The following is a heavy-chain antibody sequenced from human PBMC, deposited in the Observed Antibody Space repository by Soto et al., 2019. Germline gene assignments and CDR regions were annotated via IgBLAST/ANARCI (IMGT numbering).Heavy chain of an antibody. V-gene: IGHV3-30*14. D-gene: IGHD6-19*01. CDR1: GFTVSSYA. J-gene: IGHJ4*02. CDR3: ARPHSNGWYGHY. CDR2: ISYDGSDK. Sequence: QVQLVESGGGVVQPGKSLRLSCAASGFTVSSYAMHWVRQAPGKGLDWVAVISYDGSDKYYADSVKGRFTISRDNSKNSLYLQMNILGAEDTAVYYCARPHSNGWYGHYWGQGTLVTVSS.